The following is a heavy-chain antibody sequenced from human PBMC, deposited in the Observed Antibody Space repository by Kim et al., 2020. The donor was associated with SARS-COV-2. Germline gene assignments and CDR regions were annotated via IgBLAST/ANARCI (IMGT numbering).Heavy chain of an antibody. CDR3: ARERAGWTPLEY. V-gene: IGHV4-4*07. D-gene: IGHD2-15*01. J-gene: IGHJ4*02. Sequence: NYNPSLKSRVTMSVDTSKNQFALKLSSVTAADTAVYYCARERAGWTPLEYWGQGTLVTVSS.